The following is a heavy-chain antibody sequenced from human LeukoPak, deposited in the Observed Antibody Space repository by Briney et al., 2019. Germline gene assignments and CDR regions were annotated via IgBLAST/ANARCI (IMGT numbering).Heavy chain of an antibody. CDR2: IGGSGDST. CDR1: GFTFSNSV. J-gene: IGHJ4*02. CDR3: ARDSRQWPDY. V-gene: IGHV3-23*01. D-gene: IGHD6-19*01. Sequence: GGSLRLSCAASGFTFSNSVMGWVRQAPGKGLEWVSAIGGSGDSTYYADSVTGRFTISRDNSKNTLYLQMNSLRAEDTAVYYCARDSRQWPDYWGQGTLVTVSS.